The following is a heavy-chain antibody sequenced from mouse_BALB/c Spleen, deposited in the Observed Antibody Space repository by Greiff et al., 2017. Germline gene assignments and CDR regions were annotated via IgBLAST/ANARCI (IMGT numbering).Heavy chain of an antibody. V-gene: IGHV1-15*01. Sequence: VQLQASGAELVRPGASVTLSCKASGYTFTDYAMHWVKQTPVHGLEWIGAIDPDTGGTAYNQKFKGKATLTADKSSSTAYMELRSLTSEDSADYYGTRGGGYDGGDYFDYWGQGTTLTVAS. CDR2: IDPDTGGT. J-gene: IGHJ2*01. CDR1: GYTFTDYA. D-gene: IGHD2-14*01. CDR3: TRGGGYDGGDYFDY.